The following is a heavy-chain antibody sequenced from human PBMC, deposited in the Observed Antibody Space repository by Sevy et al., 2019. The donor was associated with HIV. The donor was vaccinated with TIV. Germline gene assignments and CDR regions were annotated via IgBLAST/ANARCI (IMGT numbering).Heavy chain of an antibody. Sequence: GESLKISCAASGFTFGNHAIHWVRQAPGKGLEWVAIISFDGRNERYADSVKGRFTISRDNSKNTVYLQMTRLRTEHVAVYYCARDHCTDGACFKSGYFHYWGQGTLVTVSS. CDR2: ISFDGRNE. CDR1: GFTFGNHA. J-gene: IGHJ4*01. CDR3: ARDHCTDGACFKSGYFHY. D-gene: IGHD2-8*01. V-gene: IGHV3-30*04.